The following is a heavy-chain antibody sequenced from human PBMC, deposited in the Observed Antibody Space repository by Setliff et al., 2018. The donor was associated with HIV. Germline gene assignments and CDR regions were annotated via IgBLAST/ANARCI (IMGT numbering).Heavy chain of an antibody. CDR3: ARSGFLGAFDI. CDR1: GFTFNGYS. Sequence: GVLRLSCTVSGFTFNGYSMNWVRQAPGKGLEWVSSISSSGSYIYYADSVKGRFAISRDNAKNSIHLQMNSLRAEDTAVYYCARSGFLGAFDIWGLGTTVTVS. J-gene: IGHJ3*02. D-gene: IGHD3-16*01. CDR2: ISSSGSYI. V-gene: IGHV3-21*06.